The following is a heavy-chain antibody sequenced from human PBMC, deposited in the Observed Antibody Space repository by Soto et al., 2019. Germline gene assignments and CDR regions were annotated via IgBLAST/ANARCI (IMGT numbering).Heavy chain of an antibody. CDR2: ISSSGGNI. V-gene: IGHV3-48*03. Sequence: GALRLSCAASVFTLSNYGMNWVCQAPGKGLEWVSYISSSGGNIYFAASVKGRFTVSRDNAKNSVYVQMNSLRVEDTAVYYCARDGSTILGERCGLDYWGQGTPVTVSS. D-gene: IGHD3-3*01. J-gene: IGHJ4*02. CDR1: VFTLSNYG. CDR3: ARDGSTILGERCGLDY.